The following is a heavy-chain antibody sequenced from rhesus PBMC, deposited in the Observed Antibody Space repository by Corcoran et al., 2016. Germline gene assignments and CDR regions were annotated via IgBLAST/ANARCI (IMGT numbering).Heavy chain of an antibody. CDR3: ARDRSDYGRFDY. CDR1: GGSISSSY. Sequence: QLQLQESGPGLVKPSETLPVTCAVSGGSISSSYWSWIRQAPGKGLEWIGYIYGRGRSPNANTHLESRVTRSVDTSKNQRSLKLSTMTTANTAVYYCARDRSDYGRFDYWGRGVLVTVSS. V-gene: IGHV4-169*02. D-gene: IGHD4-29*01. CDR2: IYGRGRSP. J-gene: IGHJ4*01.